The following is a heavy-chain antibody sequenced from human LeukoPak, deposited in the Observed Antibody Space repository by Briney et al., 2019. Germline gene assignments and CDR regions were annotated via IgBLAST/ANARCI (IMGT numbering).Heavy chain of an antibody. D-gene: IGHD3-22*01. CDR2: ITGSGGST. V-gene: IGHV3-23*01. CDR1: GFTFTSFA. Sequence: GGSLRLSCAASGFTFTSFAMSWVSQAPGKGLERVSGITGSGGSTYYADSVKGRFTISRDISKNTLYLQMNSLRAEDTAVYFCAKVRITMIVDPFDVWGQGTMVTVSS. J-gene: IGHJ3*01. CDR3: AKVRITMIVDPFDV.